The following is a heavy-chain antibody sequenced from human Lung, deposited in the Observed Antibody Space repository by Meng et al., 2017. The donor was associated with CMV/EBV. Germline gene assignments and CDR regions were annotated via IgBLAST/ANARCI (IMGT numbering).Heavy chain of an antibody. CDR1: GGSISSSSYY. V-gene: IGHV4-39*01. Sequence: GSLRLXCTVSGGSISSSSYYWGWIRQPPGKGLEWIGNIYSSGTTYYNPSLKSRVTISVDTSKNQISLRLTSVTAADTAVYYCSRLWGSSRSPLSDYWGQGTXVTVSS. CDR2: IYSSGTT. CDR3: SRLWGSSRSPLSDY. D-gene: IGHD6-13*01. J-gene: IGHJ4*02.